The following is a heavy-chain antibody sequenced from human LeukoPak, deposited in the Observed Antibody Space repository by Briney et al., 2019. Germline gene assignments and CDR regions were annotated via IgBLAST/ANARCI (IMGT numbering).Heavy chain of an antibody. CDR1: GYTFTSYA. Sequence: ASVKVSCKASGYTFTSYAMNWVRQAPGQGLEWMGRINPNSGGTNYAQKFQGRVTMTRDTSISTAYMELSRLRSDDTAVYYCASEDIVVVPAARALDYWGQGTLVTVSS. CDR3: ASEDIVVVPAARALDY. V-gene: IGHV1-2*06. J-gene: IGHJ4*02. D-gene: IGHD2-2*01. CDR2: INPNSGGT.